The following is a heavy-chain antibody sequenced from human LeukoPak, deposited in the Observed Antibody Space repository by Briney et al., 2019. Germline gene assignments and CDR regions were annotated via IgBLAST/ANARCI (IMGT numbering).Heavy chain of an antibody. CDR2: TSGDGITT. CDR3: ARDHVYGGADY. V-gene: IGHV3-43*02. D-gene: IGHD5/OR15-5a*01. J-gene: IGHJ4*02. CDR1: GFTFHNYA. Sequence: GGSLRLSCAASGFTFHNYAIHWVRQAPGKGLEWVSLTSGDGITTYFADSVKGRFTISRDNSRSSLFLQMNSLRTEDTALYYCARDHVYGGADYWGQGTLVTVSS.